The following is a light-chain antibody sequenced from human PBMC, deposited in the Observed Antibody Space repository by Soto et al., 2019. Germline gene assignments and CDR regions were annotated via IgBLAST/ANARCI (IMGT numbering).Light chain of an antibody. J-gene: IGKJ1*01. Sequence: DIVMTQSPLSLPVTPGEPASISCRSSQSLLHSNGYNYLDWYLQKPGQSPQLLIYLGSTRSSGVPDRFSGSGSGTYFTLKISRLEAEDVGVYYCMQSRQTPWTFGQGTKVEIK. V-gene: IGKV2-28*01. CDR1: QSLLHSNGYNY. CDR2: LGS. CDR3: MQSRQTPWT.